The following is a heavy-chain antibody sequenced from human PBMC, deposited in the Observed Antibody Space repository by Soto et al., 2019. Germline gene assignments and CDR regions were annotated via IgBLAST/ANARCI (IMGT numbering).Heavy chain of an antibody. CDR3: VRTSLVVAAATRENY. D-gene: IGHD2-15*01. V-gene: IGHV3-74*01. J-gene: IGHJ4*02. CDR1: GFTFSSYW. Sequence: PGGSMIVSCAAAGFTFSSYWRHWVRQATGKGLVWVSRINSDGSSTSYADSVKGRFTISRDNAKNTLYLQMNSLRAEDTAVYYCVRTSLVVAAATRENYWGQGTLVTVSS. CDR2: INSDGSST.